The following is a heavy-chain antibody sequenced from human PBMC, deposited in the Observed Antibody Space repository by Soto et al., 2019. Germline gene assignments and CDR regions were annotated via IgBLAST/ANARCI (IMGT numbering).Heavy chain of an antibody. V-gene: IGHV1-8*01. J-gene: IGHJ5*02. D-gene: IGHD3-3*01. CDR2: ISPSSGNT. CDR3: ARGFQMFGLVKKIDP. CDR1: GYTFTNYE. Sequence: QVQLVQSGAEVKKPGASVTVSCQASGYTFTNYEINWVRQAPGQGLEWLEWISPSSGNTGYPQKFQGRLTLTKNTAMNTAYMELSSLTSDDTAVYYCARGFQMFGLVKKIDPWGQGTLVIVSS.